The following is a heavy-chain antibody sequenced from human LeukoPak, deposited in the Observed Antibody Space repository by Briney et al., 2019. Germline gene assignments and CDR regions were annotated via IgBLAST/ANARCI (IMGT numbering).Heavy chain of an antibody. J-gene: IGHJ4*02. Sequence: GGSLRLSCAASGFAFHSYSMTWVRQAPGKGLEWVSAISGGGGSAYYADSVKGRFTISRDNSKNTLYVQMNGLRVEDTAIYYCAKDGTSGWYHYWGQGTLVTVSS. V-gene: IGHV3-23*01. CDR1: GFAFHSYS. D-gene: IGHD6-19*01. CDR2: ISGGGGSA. CDR3: AKDGTSGWYHY.